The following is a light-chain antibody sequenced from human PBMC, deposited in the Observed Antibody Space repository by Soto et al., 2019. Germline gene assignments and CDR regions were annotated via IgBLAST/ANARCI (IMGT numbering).Light chain of an antibody. CDR3: AAWDDSLNGLV. Sequence: QSVLTQAPSESGTPGQRVTISCSGSSSNIGSNTVNWYQQIPGTAPKLLIYNNNQRPSGVPDRFSGSKSGTSASLAISGLRSEDEADYYCAAWDDSLNGLVFGTGTKLTVL. CDR2: NNN. J-gene: IGLJ1*01. CDR1: SSNIGSNT. V-gene: IGLV1-44*01.